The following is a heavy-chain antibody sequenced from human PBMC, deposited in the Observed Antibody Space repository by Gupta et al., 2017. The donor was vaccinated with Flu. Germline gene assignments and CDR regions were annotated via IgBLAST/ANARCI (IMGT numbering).Heavy chain of an antibody. D-gene: IGHD2-8*01. J-gene: IGHJ3*02. Sequence: QITLKESGPTLVKPTQTLTLTCTFSGFSLSTSGVGVGWIRQPPGKALEWLALIYWNDDKRYSPSLKSRLTITKDTSKNQVVLTMTNMDPVDTATYYCAHRPSGYCTNGVCYKGHATDAFDIWGQGTMVTVSS. CDR2: IYWNDDK. V-gene: IGHV2-5*01. CDR3: AHRPSGYCTNGVCYKGHATDAFDI. CDR1: GFSLSTSGVG.